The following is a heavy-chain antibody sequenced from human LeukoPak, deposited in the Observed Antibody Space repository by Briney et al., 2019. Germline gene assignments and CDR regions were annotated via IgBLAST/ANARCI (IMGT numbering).Heavy chain of an antibody. CDR1: GFTFSHYG. D-gene: IGHD3-10*01. CDR2: ISYDGSNK. V-gene: IGHV3-30*18. J-gene: IGHJ4*02. Sequence: GRSLRLSCAASGFTFSHYGMHWVRQAPGKGLEWVAIISYDGSNKFYGDSVKGRFTISRDNSKDTLYLQMNSLRAEDTAVYYCAKSPGVLLWFGSFDYWGQGTLVTVSS. CDR3: AKSPGVLLWFGSFDY.